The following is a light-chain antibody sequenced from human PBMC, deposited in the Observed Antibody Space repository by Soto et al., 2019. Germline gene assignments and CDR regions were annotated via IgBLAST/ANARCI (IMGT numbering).Light chain of an antibody. V-gene: IGLV2-14*01. CDR3: SSYTTTSRLV. Sequence: QSVLTQPASVSGSPGQSITISCTGTSSDLGDYNYVSWYQQYPGKAPKIMIYDVTNRPSGVSNRVSGSKSGNTASLTISGLQAEDEADYYCSSYTTTSRLVFGGGTKLTVL. CDR1: SSDLGDYNY. J-gene: IGLJ2*01. CDR2: DVT.